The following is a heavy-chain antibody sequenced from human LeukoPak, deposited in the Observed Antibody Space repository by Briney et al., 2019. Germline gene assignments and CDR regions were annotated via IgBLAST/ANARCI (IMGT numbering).Heavy chain of an antibody. CDR3: ATVDY. CDR1: GYSISSGYY. J-gene: IGHJ4*02. V-gene: IGHV4-38-2*01. CDR2: IYHSGST. Sequence: SETLSLTCAVSGYSISSGYYWGWIRQPPGEGLEWIGSIYHSGSTYYNPSLKSRVTISVDTFKNQFSLKLSSVTAADTAVYYCATVDYWGQGTLVTVSS.